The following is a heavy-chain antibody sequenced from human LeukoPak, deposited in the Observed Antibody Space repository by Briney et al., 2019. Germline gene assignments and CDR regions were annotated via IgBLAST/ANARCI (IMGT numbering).Heavy chain of an antibody. V-gene: IGHV4-39*07. CDR3: ARDGDIVVVPAAMRASPQNWFDP. D-gene: IGHD2-2*01. Sequence: SETLSLTCTVSGGSISSSSYYWGWIRQPPGKGLEWIGSIYYSGSTYYNPSLKIRVTISVDTSKNQCSLKLSSVTAADTAVYYCARDGDIVVVPAAMRASPQNWFDPWGQGTLVTVSS. J-gene: IGHJ5*02. CDR1: GGSISSSSYY. CDR2: IYYSGST.